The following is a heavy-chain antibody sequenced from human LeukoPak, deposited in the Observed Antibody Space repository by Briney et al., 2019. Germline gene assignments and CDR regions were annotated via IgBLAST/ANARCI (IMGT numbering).Heavy chain of an antibody. J-gene: IGHJ4*02. CDR3: ASYYYDSSAYYEPFDY. Sequence: LSETLSLTCAVSGGSISSSNWWSWVRQPPGKGLEWIGEIYHSGSTNYNPSLKSRVTISVDTSKNQFSLKLSSVTAADTAVYYSASYYYDSSAYYEPFDYWGQGTLVTVSS. V-gene: IGHV4-4*02. CDR2: IYHSGST. CDR1: GGSISSSNW. D-gene: IGHD3-22*01.